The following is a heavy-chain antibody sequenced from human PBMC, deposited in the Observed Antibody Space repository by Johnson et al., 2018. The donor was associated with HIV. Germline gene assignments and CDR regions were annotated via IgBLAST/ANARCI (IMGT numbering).Heavy chain of an antibody. CDR3: AKALWGYCSSTSCFAFDI. J-gene: IGHJ3*02. Sequence: MQLVESGGGVVQPGRSLRLSCAASGFTFSSYGMHWVRQAPGKGLEWVAVISYDGSNKYYADSVKGRFTISRDNSKNTLYLQMNSLRGEDTAVYYCAKALWGYCSSTSCFAFDIWGQGTMVTVSS. CDR2: ISYDGSNK. V-gene: IGHV3-30*18. D-gene: IGHD2-2*01. CDR1: GFTFSSYG.